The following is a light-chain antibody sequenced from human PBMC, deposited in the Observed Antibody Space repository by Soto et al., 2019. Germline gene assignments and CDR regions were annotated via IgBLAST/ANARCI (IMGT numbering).Light chain of an antibody. V-gene: IGLV1-51*01. CDR2: DND. J-gene: IGLJ3*02. Sequence: QSVLTQPPSVSGAPGQTVTISCSGRGSNIGSNSVFWYQQVPGTAPKHLLYDNDKRPSGVPDRFFGSKSGTSATLGITGLQTADEADYYCGTWEGYLSVWVFGAGTKLTVL. CDR3: GTWEGYLSVWV. CDR1: GSNIGSNS.